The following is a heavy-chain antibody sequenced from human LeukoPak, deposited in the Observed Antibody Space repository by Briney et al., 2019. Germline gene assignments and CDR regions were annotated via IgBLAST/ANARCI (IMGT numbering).Heavy chain of an antibody. CDR1: GFTFGRYA. CDR2: ISGSAVST. Sequence: KPRGSLRLSCAASGFTFGRYAMSWVRQAPGKGLEWVSAISGSAVSTYYADSVKGRFTISRDNSRNTLYLQMNSLRAEDTAIYYCAKGGHYYNSSGGIRVIGDYWGQGTLVTVSS. V-gene: IGHV3-23*01. D-gene: IGHD3-22*01. J-gene: IGHJ4*02. CDR3: AKGGHYYNSSGGIRVIGDY.